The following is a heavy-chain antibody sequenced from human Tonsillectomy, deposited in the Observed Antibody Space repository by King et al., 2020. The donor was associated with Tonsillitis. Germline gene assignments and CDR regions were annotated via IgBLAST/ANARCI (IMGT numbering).Heavy chain of an antibody. Sequence: QLQESGPGLVRPSETLSLTCTVSGGSISSYYWSGIRQPPGKGLEWIGFIYHGGNTNFNPSLKSRVTISLDTSKNQFSLHLTSLTAADTAVYYCARDHTGRSSYWFCDLWGRGARVTVSS. J-gene: IGHJ2*01. V-gene: IGHV4-59*01. CDR2: IYHGGNT. CDR3: ARDHTGRSSYWFCDL. D-gene: IGHD2-8*02. CDR1: GGSISSYY.